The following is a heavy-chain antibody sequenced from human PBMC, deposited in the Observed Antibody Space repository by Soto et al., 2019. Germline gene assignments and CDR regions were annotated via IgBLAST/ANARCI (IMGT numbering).Heavy chain of an antibody. V-gene: IGHV4-34*01. D-gene: IGHD2-2*01. CDR2: INHSGST. CDR3: ARACSSTSCQDNNWFDP. J-gene: IGHJ5*02. CDR1: GGSFSGYY. Sequence: PSETLSLTCAVYGGSFSGYYWSWIRQPPGKGLEWIGEINHSGSTNYNPSLKSRVTISVDTSKNQFSLKLSSVTAADTAVYYFARACSSTSCQDNNWFDPWGQGTLVTVSS.